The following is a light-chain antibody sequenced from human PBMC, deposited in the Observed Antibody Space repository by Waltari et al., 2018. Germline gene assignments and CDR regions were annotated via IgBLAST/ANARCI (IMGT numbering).Light chain of an antibody. Sequence: DLQMTQSPSSMSASVGDSVSITCQASQDIRNYLSWYQQKPGKAPKLLIYDASNLETGVPSRFSGSASGTDFTFTISSLQPEDIGTYYCQQYKDLPRTFGQGTKVEFK. CDR1: QDIRNY. CDR2: DAS. J-gene: IGKJ1*01. V-gene: IGKV1-33*01. CDR3: QQYKDLPRT.